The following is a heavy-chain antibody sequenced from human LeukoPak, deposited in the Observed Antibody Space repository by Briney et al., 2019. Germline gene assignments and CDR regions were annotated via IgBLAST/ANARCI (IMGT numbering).Heavy chain of an antibody. V-gene: IGHV1-2*02. Sequence: ASAKVSCKASGYTFTGYYMHWVRQAPGQGLEWMGWINPNSGGTNYAQKFQGRVTMTRDTSISTAYMELSRLRSDDTAVYYCAREYSVPAAPNWFDPWGQGTLVTVSS. CDR2: INPNSGGT. D-gene: IGHD2-2*01. CDR3: AREYSVPAAPNWFDP. CDR1: GYTFTGYY. J-gene: IGHJ5*02.